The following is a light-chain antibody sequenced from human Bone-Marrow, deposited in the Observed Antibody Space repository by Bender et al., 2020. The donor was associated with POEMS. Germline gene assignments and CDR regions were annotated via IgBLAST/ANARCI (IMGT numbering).Light chain of an antibody. V-gene: IGLV2-14*03. Sequence: QSALAQPASVSGSPGQSITISCTGSSSDVGYYNYVSWYQHHPGKAPKLIIYDVSSRPSGVSNRFAGSKSGNTASLTISRLQTEDEAYYFCSSYTTTTSVVFGGGTKLTVL. CDR3: SSYTTTTSVV. CDR1: SSDVGYYNY. J-gene: IGLJ2*01. CDR2: DVS.